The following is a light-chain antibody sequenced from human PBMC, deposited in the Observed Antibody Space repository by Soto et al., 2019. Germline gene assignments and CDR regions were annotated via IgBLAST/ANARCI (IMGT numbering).Light chain of an antibody. CDR2: EVV. Sequence: QSVLTQPPSASGSPGQSVTISCTGTKNDIGVYDFVSWYQHHPGKAPRLIIYEVVQRPSGVPDRFPGSKSGNTASPTVSGLQAADEADYFCKSYAGSNTYAFGSGTKVTVL. J-gene: IGLJ1*01. CDR1: KNDIGVYDF. V-gene: IGLV2-8*01. CDR3: KSYAGSNTYA.